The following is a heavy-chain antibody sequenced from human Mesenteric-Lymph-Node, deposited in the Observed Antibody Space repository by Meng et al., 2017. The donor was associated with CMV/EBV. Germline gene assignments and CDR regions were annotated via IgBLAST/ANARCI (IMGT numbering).Heavy chain of an antibody. CDR1: GYTFTSYY. D-gene: IGHD3-16*01. V-gene: IGHV1-45*02. CDR3: ARWGSSHGMDV. CDR2: ITPFNGNT. J-gene: IGHJ6*02. Sequence: SVKVSCKASGYTFTSYYMHWVRQAPGQALEWMGWITPFNGNTNYAQKFQDRVTITRDRSMSTAYMELSSLRSEDTAMYYCARWGSSHGMDVWGQGTTVTVSS.